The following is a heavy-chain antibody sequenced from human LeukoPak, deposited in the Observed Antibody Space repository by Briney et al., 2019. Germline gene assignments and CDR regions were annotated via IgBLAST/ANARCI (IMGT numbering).Heavy chain of an antibody. CDR2: LDPEDGDT. CDR3: VRGRTGSIATSGRY. CDR1: GSTLTEFS. J-gene: IGHJ4*02. D-gene: IGHD6-6*01. V-gene: IGHV1-24*01. Sequence: GSVMVSCKLSGSTLTEFSIHWVRQAHGKGLEWLGGLDPEDGDTILSQKFQDRVALTADTSTSTAYMDMSRLRSEDTAVYFCVRGRTGSIATSGRYWGRGTLVIV.